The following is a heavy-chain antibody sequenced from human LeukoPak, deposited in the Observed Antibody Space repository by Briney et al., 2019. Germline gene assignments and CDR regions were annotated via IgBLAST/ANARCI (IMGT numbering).Heavy chain of an antibody. CDR1: GFTFSDYW. CDR3: ARDYGPTRESDY. Sequence: PVGSLRLSCAASGFTFSDYWMTWVRQAPGKGLEWVANIKQDGSEKYYLDSVKGRFTISRDNAKNSVYLQMNSLRAEDTAVFYCARDYGPTRESDYWGQGTLVTVSS. V-gene: IGHV3-7*01. CDR2: IKQDGSEK. D-gene: IGHD3-10*01. J-gene: IGHJ4*02.